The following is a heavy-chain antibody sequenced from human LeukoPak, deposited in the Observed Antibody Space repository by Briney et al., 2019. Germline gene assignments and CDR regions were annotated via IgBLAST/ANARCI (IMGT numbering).Heavy chain of an antibody. D-gene: IGHD2-2*02. J-gene: IGHJ4*02. CDR3: ARDLTCSSTSCHIPTGNY. CDR1: GYTFTSYY. V-gene: IGHV1-46*01. Sequence: ASVKVSCKASGYTFTSYYRHWVRQAPGQGLEWMGIANPSGGSTSYAQKFQGRVTMTRDTSTSTVYMELSSLRSEDTAVYYCARDLTCSSTSCHIPTGNYWGQGTLVTVSS. CDR2: ANPSGGST.